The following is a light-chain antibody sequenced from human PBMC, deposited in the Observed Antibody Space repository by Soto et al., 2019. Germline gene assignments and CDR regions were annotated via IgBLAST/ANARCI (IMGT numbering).Light chain of an antibody. CDR1: QNVTSR. V-gene: IGKV1-5*01. J-gene: IGKJ4*01. Sequence: DILMNQSPSTLSASVGNRVTITCRASQNVTSRLAWYQQKPGKAPKLLIYGASNLESGAPSRFSGSGSGTEFTLTISSLQPDDFATYYCQQYNSYSLTFGGGTTVEIK. CDR3: QQYNSYSLT. CDR2: GAS.